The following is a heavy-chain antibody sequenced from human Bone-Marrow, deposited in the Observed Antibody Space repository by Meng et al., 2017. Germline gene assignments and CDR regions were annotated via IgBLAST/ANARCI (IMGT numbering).Heavy chain of an antibody. Sequence: ASVKVSCKVSGYTLTELSMHWVRQAPGKGLEWMGGFDPEDGETIYAQKFQGRVTITADKSTSTAYMELSSLRSEDTAVYYCASPGGYSYGPYYFDYWGQGTLVTVSS. D-gene: IGHD5-18*01. V-gene: IGHV1-24*01. CDR1: GYTLTELS. CDR3: ASPGGYSYGPYYFDY. CDR2: FDPEDGET. J-gene: IGHJ4*02.